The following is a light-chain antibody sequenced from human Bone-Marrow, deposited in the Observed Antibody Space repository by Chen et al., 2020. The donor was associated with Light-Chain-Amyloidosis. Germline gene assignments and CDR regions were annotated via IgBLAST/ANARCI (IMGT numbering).Light chain of an antibody. J-gene: IGLJ2*01. CDR1: RSNLGAGYD. V-gene: IGLV1-40*01. CDR2: DSD. CDR3: QSYDTALLSLV. Sequence: QSVLTQPPSMSEAPGQRVTISCTGSRSNLGAGYDVHWYQQLPGTSPKLLIYDSDIRPSGVPDRVSASKSGTSASLSITGLQVADEADYYCQSYDTALLSLVFGGGTKLTV.